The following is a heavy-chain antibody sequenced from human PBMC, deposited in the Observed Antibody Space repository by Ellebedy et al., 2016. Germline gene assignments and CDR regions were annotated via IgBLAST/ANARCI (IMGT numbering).Heavy chain of an antibody. J-gene: IGHJ4*02. V-gene: IGHV1-18*01. CDR1: GYQFTRFG. CDR3: ARGNNEGWSYFDY. Sequence: ASVKVSCXASGYQFTRFGISWVRQAPGQGLEWMGWVSTYNGDTNYEQNLQGRVTMTADTSTNTAYMELRSLRSDDTAVYYCARGNNEGWSYFDYWGQGSLITVSS. D-gene: IGHD2-15*01. CDR2: VSTYNGDT.